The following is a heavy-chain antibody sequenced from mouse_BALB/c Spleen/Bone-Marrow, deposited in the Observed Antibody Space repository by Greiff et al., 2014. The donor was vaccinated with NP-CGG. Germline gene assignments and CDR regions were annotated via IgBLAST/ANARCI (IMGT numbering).Heavy chain of an antibody. CDR3: TRITTATGAMDY. CDR1: GFSLTSYG. J-gene: IGHJ4*01. D-gene: IGHD1-2*01. CDR2: IWADGST. Sequence: QVQLQQSGPGLVAPSQSLSIRCTVSGFSLTSYGVHWVCQPPGKGLEWLGVIWADGSTNYNSALMSRLSISKDNSKSQVFLKMNSLQTDDTAMYYCTRITTATGAMDYSGQGTSVTVSS. V-gene: IGHV2-9*02.